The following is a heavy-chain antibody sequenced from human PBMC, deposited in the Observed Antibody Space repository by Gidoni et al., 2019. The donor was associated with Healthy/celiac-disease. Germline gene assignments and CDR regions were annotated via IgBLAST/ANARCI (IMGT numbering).Heavy chain of an antibody. CDR3: ARDSQRWGMIDYFDY. CDR1: GFTFSNYA. CDR2: ISFDGGNT. D-gene: IGHD2-8*02. V-gene: IGHV3-30-3*01. J-gene: IGHJ4*02. Sequence: QVQLVESGGGVVQPGRSLRLSCAASGFTFSNYAMHWVRQAPGKGLEWVAIISFDGGNTYYADSVKGRFTFSRDNSKNTLYLQMNSLRAEDTAVYYCARDSQRWGMIDYFDYWGQGTLVTVSS.